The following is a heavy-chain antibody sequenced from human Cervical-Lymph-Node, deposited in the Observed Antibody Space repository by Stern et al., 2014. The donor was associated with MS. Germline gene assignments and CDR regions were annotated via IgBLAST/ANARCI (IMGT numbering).Heavy chain of an antibody. D-gene: IGHD2-21*02. CDR1: GGSLSNYY. CDR3: ARHGDTSFVY. J-gene: IGHJ4*02. V-gene: IGHV4-59*08. CDR2: IYYIGTT. Sequence: QVQLQDSGPGLVQPSETLSLPCTVSGGSLSNYYWSWIRQPPGKGLEWIGYIYYIGTTNYNPSLKSRVTISVDTSKNQFSLRLSSVSVADTAVYYCARHGDTSFVYWGQGTLVTISS.